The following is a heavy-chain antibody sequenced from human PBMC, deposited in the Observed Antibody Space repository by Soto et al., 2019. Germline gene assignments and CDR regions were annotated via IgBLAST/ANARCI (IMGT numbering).Heavy chain of an antibody. CDR3: ARDSPPNYL. CDR2: INAYNGNT. J-gene: IGHJ5*02. V-gene: IGHV1-18*01. Sequence: QVQLVQSGAEVKKPGASVKVSCKASGYTFTSYGISWVRQAPGQGLEWMGWINAYNGNTNYAQKLQGRVNMTTDTSTSTADRERRSLTSDDTAAYYCARDSPPNYLWGQVTLVTVSS. CDR1: GYTFTSYG.